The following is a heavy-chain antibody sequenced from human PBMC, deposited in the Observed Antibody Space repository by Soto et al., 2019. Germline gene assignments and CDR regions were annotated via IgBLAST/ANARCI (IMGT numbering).Heavy chain of an antibody. D-gene: IGHD3-10*01. V-gene: IGHV3-30-3*01. CDR2: ISYDGSNK. J-gene: IGHJ4*02. CDR1: VFTFSSYA. Sequence: GGSLRLSCAASVFTFSSYAIHWFRQAPVKGLEWVAVISYDGSNKYYADSVKGRFTISRDNSKNTLYLQMNSLRAEDTAVYYCARGSRYYYGSGVFDYWGQGTLVTVSS. CDR3: ARGSRYYYGSGVFDY.